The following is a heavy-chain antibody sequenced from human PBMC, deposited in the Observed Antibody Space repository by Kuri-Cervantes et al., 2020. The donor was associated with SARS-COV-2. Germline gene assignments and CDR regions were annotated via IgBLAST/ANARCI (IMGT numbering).Heavy chain of an antibody. CDR2: IIPIFGTA. V-gene: IGHV1-69*13. CDR1: GGTFSSYA. J-gene: IGHJ6*02. D-gene: IGHD3-22*01. CDR3: ARGYDSSGYYYYYYGMDV. Sequence: SVKVSCKASGGTFSSYAISWVRQAPGQGLEWMGGIIPIFGTANYAQKFQGRVTITADESTSTAYMELSSLRSEDTAVYYCARGYDSSGYYYYYYGMDVWGQGTTVTVSS.